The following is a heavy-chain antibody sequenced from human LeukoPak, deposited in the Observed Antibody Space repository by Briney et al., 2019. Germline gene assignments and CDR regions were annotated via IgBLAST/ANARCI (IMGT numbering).Heavy chain of an antibody. CDR1: GFTVSSNY. D-gene: IGHD2-8*01. CDR3: AKSTPNGVCCRFDS. Sequence: PGGSLRLSCAASGFTVSSNYLSWVRQAPGKGLEWGSVIYSSGSTYYADSVKGRFTISRDNSRNTLDLQMNSLRAEDTAVYYCAKSTPNGVCCRFDSWGQGTLVTVSS. CDR2: IYSSGST. J-gene: IGHJ5*01. V-gene: IGHV3-53*01.